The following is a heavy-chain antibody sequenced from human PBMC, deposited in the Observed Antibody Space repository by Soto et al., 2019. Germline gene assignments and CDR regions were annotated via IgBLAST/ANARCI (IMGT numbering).Heavy chain of an antibody. CDR2: ISAYNGNT. CDR3: ARDPFTIFGGVGLTPDYYYGMHV. CDR1: GYTFTSYG. V-gene: IGHV1-18*01. D-gene: IGHD3-3*01. J-gene: IGHJ6*02. Sequence: ASVKVSCKASGYTFTSYGISWVRQAPGQGLEWMGWISAYNGNTNYAQKLQGRVTMTTDTSTSTAYMELRSLRSDDTAVYYCARDPFTIFGGVGLTPDYYYGMHVWGQGTTVTVAS.